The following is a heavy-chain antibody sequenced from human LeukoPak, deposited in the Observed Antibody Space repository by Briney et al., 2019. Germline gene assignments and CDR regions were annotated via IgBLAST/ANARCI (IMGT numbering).Heavy chain of an antibody. CDR3: AREGGSGSWNYRVYYFDY. CDR1: GFTFSSYA. Sequence: GGSLRLSCAASGFTFSSYAMHWVRQAPGKGLEWVAAMSYDGSNKYYSDSVRGRFTISRDNSKNTLYLQMNSLRAEDTAVYYCAREGGSGSWNYRVYYFDYWGQGTLVTVSS. J-gene: IGHJ4*02. D-gene: IGHD1-7*01. V-gene: IGHV3-30-3*01. CDR2: MSYDGSNK.